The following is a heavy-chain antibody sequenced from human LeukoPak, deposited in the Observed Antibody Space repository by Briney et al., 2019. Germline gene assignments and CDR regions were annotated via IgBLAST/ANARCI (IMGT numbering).Heavy chain of an antibody. J-gene: IGHJ4*02. V-gene: IGHV3-74*01. CDR2: IDTDGNIT. CDR3: VPNLFDY. Sequence: GGSLRLSCATSGFAFSTYRMHWVRQAPGKGLEWVSRIDTDGNITSCADSVRGRFIISRDNAKNMLYLQMHSLRAEDSAVYYCVPNLFDYWGQGALVTVSS. CDR1: GFAFSTYR.